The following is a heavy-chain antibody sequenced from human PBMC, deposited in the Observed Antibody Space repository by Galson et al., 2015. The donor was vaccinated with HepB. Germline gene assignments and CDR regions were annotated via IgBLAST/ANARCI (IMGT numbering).Heavy chain of an antibody. CDR3: ARDSRYSSLGSPRLLAY. V-gene: IGHV3-33*01. CDR1: DFNFSNYG. J-gene: IGHJ4*02. Sequence: SLRLSCAASDFNFSNYGIHWVRQAPGKGLEWVAVIWNDGSNKYYADSVKGRFTLSRDNSKNTLYLQMNSLRTEDTAVYFCARDSRYSSLGSPRLLAYWGKGTLLTVSS. CDR2: IWNDGSNK. D-gene: IGHD6-19*01.